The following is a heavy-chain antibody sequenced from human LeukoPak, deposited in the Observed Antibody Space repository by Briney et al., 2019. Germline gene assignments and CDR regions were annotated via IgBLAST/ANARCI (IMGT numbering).Heavy chain of an antibody. Sequence: GGSLRLSCEVSGFTSSTYTMNWVRQAPGKGLEWVSSISSSGLYIYYADSVKGRFTISRDNAKDTLYLQMNSLRAEDTAVYYCARVTAVAGTSVGVDAWGQGILVTVS. J-gene: IGHJ4*02. V-gene: IGHV3-21*01. CDR3: ARVTAVAGTSVGVDA. CDR2: ISSSGLYI. D-gene: IGHD6-19*01. CDR1: GFTSSTYT.